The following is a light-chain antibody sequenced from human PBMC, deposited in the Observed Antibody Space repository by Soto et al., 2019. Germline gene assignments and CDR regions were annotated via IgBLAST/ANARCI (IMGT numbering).Light chain of an antibody. CDR3: QQFHSFPIT. V-gene: IGKV1-5*03. Sequence: DLQMTHSPSTLSASVGGRGTITFRASQTVSRWLAWYQQKPGKAPQLLIEKASTLESGVPSRFSGSGSGTHFTLTINSLQPDDYATYYCQQFHSFPITSGQGTRLEIK. CDR1: QTVSRW. J-gene: IGKJ5*01. CDR2: KAS.